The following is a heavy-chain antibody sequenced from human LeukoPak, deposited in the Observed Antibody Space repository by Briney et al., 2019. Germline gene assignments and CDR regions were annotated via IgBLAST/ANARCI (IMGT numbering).Heavy chain of an antibody. D-gene: IGHD3-22*01. CDR1: GFTFSSDW. Sequence: GSLRLSCAASGFTFSSDWMIWVRQAPGKGLEWIGEINHSGGTNYNPSLKSRVTISLYTSKNQFSLKLSSVTAADTAVYYCAREGDYYDTSGTLDYWGQGTLVTVSS. CDR2: INHSGGT. V-gene: IGHV4-4*02. J-gene: IGHJ4*02. CDR3: AREGDYYDTSGTLDY.